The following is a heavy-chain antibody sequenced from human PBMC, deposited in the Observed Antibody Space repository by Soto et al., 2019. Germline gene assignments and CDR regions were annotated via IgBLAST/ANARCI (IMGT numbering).Heavy chain of an antibody. V-gene: IGHV4-30-4*01. D-gene: IGHD3-16*01. CDR3: ARVPSPFDFYYAMDV. CDR1: GDSIGSGNKY. J-gene: IGHJ6*02. CDR2: IFSSGTS. Sequence: QVQLRESGPGLVMPSQTLSLTCPVSGDSIGSGNKYWSWIRQAPGKGLEWIGYIFSSGTSYCNPSLKSRLTMSLDTSQNESSLKPNSVTAAETAVYFCARVPSPFDFYYAMDVWGQGTKVTVSS.